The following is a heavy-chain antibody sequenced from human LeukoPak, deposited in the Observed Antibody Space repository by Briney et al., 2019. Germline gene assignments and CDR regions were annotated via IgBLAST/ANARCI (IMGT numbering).Heavy chain of an antibody. V-gene: IGHV3-74*01. D-gene: IGHD6-6*01. CDR2: ISPTGSTT. CDR3: ARGPNSNWSGLDF. CDR1: GFSFSGHW. Sequence: GGSLRLSCTASGFSFSGHWMHWARQLPGKGLVWVSRISPTGSTTSYADSVKGRFTVSRDNAKNTLYLQVDNLRAEDTAVYYCARGPNSNWSGLDFWGQGTLLTVSS. J-gene: IGHJ4*02.